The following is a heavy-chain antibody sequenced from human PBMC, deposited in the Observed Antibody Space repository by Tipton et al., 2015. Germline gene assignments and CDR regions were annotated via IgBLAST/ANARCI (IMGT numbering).Heavy chain of an antibody. CDR2: KWYDGSNT. V-gene: IGHV3-33*03. CDR3: AKDVSIWSAPLGYFYYYGMDV. Sequence: SLRLSCAASGFTFSDYGMHRVRQAPGKGLEWEAVKWYDGSNTYYGGSVKGRLNISRDNTKKSLYLQMNSLRAEDTALYYCAKDVSIWSAPLGYFYYYGMDVWVQGTSVTVSS. CDR1: GFTFSDYG. J-gene: IGHJ6*02. D-gene: IGHD3-3*01.